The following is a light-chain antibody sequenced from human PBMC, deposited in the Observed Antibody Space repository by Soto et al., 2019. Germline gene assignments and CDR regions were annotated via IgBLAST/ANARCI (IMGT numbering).Light chain of an antibody. J-gene: IGKJ5*01. CDR2: AAS. Sequence: DIQMTQSPSSLSASVGDRVTITCRASQSISSYLNWYQQKPGKAPKLLIYAASSLQSGVPSRFSGSGSGTDFTLTISSLXXXXFATYYCQQSYSVPSITFGQGTRLEIK. CDR1: QSISSY. V-gene: IGKV1-39*01. CDR3: QQSYSVPSIT.